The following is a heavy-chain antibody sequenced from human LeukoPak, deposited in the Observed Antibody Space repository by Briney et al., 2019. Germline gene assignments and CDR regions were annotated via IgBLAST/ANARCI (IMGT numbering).Heavy chain of an antibody. CDR2: INPSGGST. CDR3: ARGRRIAVAGTMGY. D-gene: IGHD6-19*01. CDR1: GGTFSSYA. V-gene: IGHV1-46*01. J-gene: IGHJ4*02. Sequence: ASVKVSCKASGGTFSSYAISWVRQAPGQGLEWMGIINPSGGSTSYAQKFQGRVTMTRDTSTSTVYMELSSLRSEDTAVYYCARGRRIAVAGTMGYWGQGTLVTVSS.